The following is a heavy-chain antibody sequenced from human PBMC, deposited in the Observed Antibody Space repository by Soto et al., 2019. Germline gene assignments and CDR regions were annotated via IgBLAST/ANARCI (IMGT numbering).Heavy chain of an antibody. V-gene: IGHV4-59*01. CDR1: GGSINNYY. CDR2: IYYSGST. CDR3: ARIGAGYGAYFDY. D-gene: IGHD4-17*01. J-gene: IGHJ4*02. Sequence: SETLSLTCTVSGGSINNYYWSWIRQPPGKGLEWIGYIYYSGSTNYNPSLKSRVTISVDTSKNQFSLNLSSVTAADTAVYYCARIGAGYGAYFDYWGQGTLVTVSS.